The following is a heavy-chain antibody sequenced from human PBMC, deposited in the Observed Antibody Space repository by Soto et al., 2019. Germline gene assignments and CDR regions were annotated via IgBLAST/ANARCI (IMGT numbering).Heavy chain of an antibody. Sequence: GGSLTLSCAASGLTFTNYAMNWVRQAPGKGLEWVSYISSSSSTIYYADSVKGRFTISRDNAKNSLYLQMNSLRAEDTAVYYCARHPERIAQIGWFDPWGQGTLVTVSS. CDR1: GLTFTNYA. V-gene: IGHV3-48*01. D-gene: IGHD6-13*01. J-gene: IGHJ5*02. CDR2: ISSSSSTI. CDR3: ARHPERIAQIGWFDP.